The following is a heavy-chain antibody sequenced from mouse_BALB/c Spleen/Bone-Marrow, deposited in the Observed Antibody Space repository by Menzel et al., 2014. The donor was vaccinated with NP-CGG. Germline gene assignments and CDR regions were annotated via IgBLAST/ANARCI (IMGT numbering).Heavy chain of an antibody. CDR1: GLDFSRYW. CDR2: INPGSSTI. CDR3: ARRGGYFAY. J-gene: IGHJ3*01. D-gene: IGHD1-1*02. V-gene: IGHV4-1*02. Sequence: EVQRVESGGGLVQPGGSLKLSCAASGLDFSRYWKGWVRQAPGKGLEWIGEINPGSSTINYTPSLKDKFIISRDNAKNXLYLQMSKVRSEDTALYYCARRGGYFAYWGQGTLVTVSA.